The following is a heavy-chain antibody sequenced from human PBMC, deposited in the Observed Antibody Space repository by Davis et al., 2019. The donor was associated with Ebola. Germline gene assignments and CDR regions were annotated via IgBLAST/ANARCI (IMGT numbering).Heavy chain of an antibody. CDR1: GFTFSDYY. D-gene: IGHD1-26*01. CDR2: ISSSSSYT. J-gene: IGHJ4*02. CDR3: ARARRIVGATYFDY. V-gene: IGHV3-11*06. Sequence: GESLKISCAASGFTFSDYYMSWIRQAPGKGLEWVSYISSSSSYTNYADSVKGRFTISRDNAKNSLYLQMNSLRAEDTAVYYCARARRIVGATYFDYWGQGTLVTVSS.